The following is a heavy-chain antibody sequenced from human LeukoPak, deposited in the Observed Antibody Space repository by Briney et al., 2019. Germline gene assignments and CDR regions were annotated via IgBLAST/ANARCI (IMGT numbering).Heavy chain of an antibody. CDR2: IYYSGST. Sequence: SETLSLTCTVSGGSISSGDYYWSWIRQPPGKGLEWIGYIYYSGSTYYNPSLKSRVTISVDTSKNQFSLKLSSVTAADTAVYYCARDRTGDGAYFDYWGQGTLVTVSS. J-gene: IGHJ4*02. CDR1: GGSISSGDYY. V-gene: IGHV4-30-4*08. D-gene: IGHD7-27*01. CDR3: ARDRTGDGAYFDY.